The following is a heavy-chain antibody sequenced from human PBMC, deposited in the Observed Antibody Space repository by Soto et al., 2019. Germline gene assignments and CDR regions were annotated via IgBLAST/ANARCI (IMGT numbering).Heavy chain of an antibody. D-gene: IGHD2-15*01. CDR2: INPNSGGT. CDR1: GCTFTGYY. Sequence: ASVKVSCKASGCTFTGYYMHWVRQAPGQGLEWMGWINPNSGGTNYAQKFQGWVTMTRDTSISTAYMELSRLRSDDTAVYYCARDCSGGSCYRSFDYWGQGTLVTVSS. CDR3: ARDCSGGSCYRSFDY. V-gene: IGHV1-2*04. J-gene: IGHJ4*02.